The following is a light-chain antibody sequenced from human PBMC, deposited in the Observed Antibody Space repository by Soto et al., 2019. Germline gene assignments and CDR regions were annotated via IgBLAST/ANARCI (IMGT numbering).Light chain of an antibody. Sequence: EIVLTQSPATLSLSPGERATISCRASQSVTNFLAWYQQKLGQAPRLLIYDASKRATGIPGRFSGSGSGTDFTLTIANLEPEDFAVYYCQQRSNWPLPFGGGTKVEIK. CDR3: QQRSNWPLP. CDR2: DAS. CDR1: QSVTNF. V-gene: IGKV3-11*01. J-gene: IGKJ4*01.